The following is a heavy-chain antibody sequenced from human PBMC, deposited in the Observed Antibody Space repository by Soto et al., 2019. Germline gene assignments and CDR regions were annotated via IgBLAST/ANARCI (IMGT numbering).Heavy chain of an antibody. V-gene: IGHV3-30*18. Sequence: QVQLVESGGGVVQPGRSLRLSCAASGFTFSSYGMHWVRQAPGKGLEWVAVISYDGSEKYYADSVKGRFTISRDTSKNRLYLQMNSLRPEDTAVYYCAKGLDYYYYGMDVWGQGTTVTVSS. J-gene: IGHJ6*02. CDR3: AKGLDYYYYGMDV. CDR1: GFTFSSYG. CDR2: ISYDGSEK.